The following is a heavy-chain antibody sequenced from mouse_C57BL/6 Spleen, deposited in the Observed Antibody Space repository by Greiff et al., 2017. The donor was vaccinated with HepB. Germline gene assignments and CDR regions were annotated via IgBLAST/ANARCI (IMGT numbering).Heavy chain of an antibody. CDR2: IDPETGGT. J-gene: IGHJ4*01. CDR3: TRFDAMDY. V-gene: IGHV1-15*01. Sequence: QVQLQQSGAELVRPGASVTLSCKASGYTFTNYEMHWVKQTPVHGLEWIGAIDPETGGTAYNQKFKGKAILTADKSSSTAYMELRSLTSEDSAVYYCTRFDAMDYWGQGTSVTVSS. CDR1: GYTFTNYE.